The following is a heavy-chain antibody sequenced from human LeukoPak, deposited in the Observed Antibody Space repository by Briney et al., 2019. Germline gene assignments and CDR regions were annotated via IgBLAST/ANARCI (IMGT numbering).Heavy chain of an antibody. CDR2: ISAYNSNT. J-gene: IGHJ6*02. CDR3: ARTLKSNYYYYGMDV. V-gene: IGHV1-18*01. Sequence: GASVKVSCKASGYTFTSYGISWVRQAPGQGLEWMGWISAYNSNTNYAQKLQGRVTMTTDTSTSTAYMELRSLRSDDTAVYYCARTLKSNYYYYGMDVWGQGTTVTASS. CDR1: GYTFTSYG.